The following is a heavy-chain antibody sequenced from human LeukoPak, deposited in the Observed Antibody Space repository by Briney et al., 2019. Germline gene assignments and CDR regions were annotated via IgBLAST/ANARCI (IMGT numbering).Heavy chain of an antibody. CDR2: IYPGDSDR. CDR3: AVYDILPQGYFDY. D-gene: IGHD3-9*01. V-gene: IGHV5-51*01. J-gene: IGHJ4*02. CDR1: GYSFTSYW. Sequence: GGSLKISCMVSGYSFTSYWIGWVRQVPGKCLEGMWIIYPGDSDRRYSPSFQGQVTISADKSISTAYLQWSSLKASDTAMYYCAVYDILPQGYFDYWGQGPLVTVSS.